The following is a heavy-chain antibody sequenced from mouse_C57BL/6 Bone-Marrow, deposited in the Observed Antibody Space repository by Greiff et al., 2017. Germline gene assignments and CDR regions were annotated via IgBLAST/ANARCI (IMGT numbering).Heavy chain of an antibody. D-gene: IGHD2-5*01. J-gene: IGHJ2*01. Sequence: EVKLVESGGGLVKPGGSLKLSCAASGFTFSSYAMSWVRQTPEKRLEWVATISDGGSYTYYPDTVKGRFTISRDNAKNNLYLQMSHLKSEDTAMYYCARDASYSNFFFDYWGQGTTLTVSS. V-gene: IGHV5-4*01. CDR2: ISDGGSYT. CDR1: GFTFSSYA. CDR3: ARDASYSNFFFDY.